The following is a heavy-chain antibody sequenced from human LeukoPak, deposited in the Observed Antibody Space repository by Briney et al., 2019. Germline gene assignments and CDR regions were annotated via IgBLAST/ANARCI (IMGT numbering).Heavy chain of an antibody. J-gene: IGHJ4*02. CDR1: DYSISSIYC. CDR2: ICHSGST. D-gene: IGHD3-10*01. CDR3: ARVSLVRGAPDYYFDY. Sequence: SETLSLTCTVSDYSISSIYCWGWIRQPPGTGLEWIGTICHSGSTYYNASLKSRVTISIDTSMNQFSLRLNSVTAADTAVYYCARVSLVRGAPDYYFDYWGQGTLVTVSS. V-gene: IGHV4-38-2*02.